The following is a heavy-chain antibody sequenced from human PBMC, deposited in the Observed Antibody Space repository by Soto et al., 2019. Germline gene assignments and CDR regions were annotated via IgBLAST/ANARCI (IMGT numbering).Heavy chain of an antibody. CDR3: AKDRATVARYYYYYMDV. Sequence: QVQLVESGGGVVQPGRSLRLSCAASGFTFSSYGMHWVRQAPGKGLEWVAVISYDGSNKYYADSVKGRFTISRDNSKNTLYLQMNSLSAEDTAVYYCAKDRATVARYYYYYMDVWGKGTTVTVSS. V-gene: IGHV3-30*18. CDR1: GFTFSSYG. D-gene: IGHD4-17*01. J-gene: IGHJ6*03. CDR2: ISYDGSNK.